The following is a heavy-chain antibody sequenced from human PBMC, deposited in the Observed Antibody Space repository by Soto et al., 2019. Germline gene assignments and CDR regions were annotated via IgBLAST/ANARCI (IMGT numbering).Heavy chain of an antibody. CDR1: GGSISSSSYY. CDR2: IYYSGST. D-gene: IGHD2-8*01. J-gene: IGHJ5*02. CDR3: ARQSILSYNRDPRVGVDP. V-gene: IGHV4-39*01. Sequence: PSETLSLTCTVSGGSISSSSYYWGWIRQPPGKGLEWIGSIYYSGSTYYNPSLKSRVTISVDTSKNQFSLKLSSVTAADTAVYYCARQSILSYNRDPRVGVDPWGQGTLVTVSS.